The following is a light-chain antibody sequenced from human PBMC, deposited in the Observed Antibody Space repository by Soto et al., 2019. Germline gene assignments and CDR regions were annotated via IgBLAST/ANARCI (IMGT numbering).Light chain of an antibody. J-gene: IGLJ1*01. CDR2: DVS. Sequence: QSALTQPASVAGSPGQSITLSCAGTSGDSGDYNYVSWYQQHPGKVPKVIIYDVSNRPSGVSYRFSGTKSGNTASLTVSGLQAEDEDDYYCCSYARSGTLLFGTGTQVTVL. V-gene: IGLV2-14*01. CDR1: SGDSGDYNY. CDR3: CSYARSGTLL.